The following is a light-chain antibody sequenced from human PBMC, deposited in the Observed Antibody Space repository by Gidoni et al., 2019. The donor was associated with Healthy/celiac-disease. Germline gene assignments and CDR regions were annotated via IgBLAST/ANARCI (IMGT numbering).Light chain of an antibody. V-gene: IGKV3-15*01. CDR3: QQYNNWPPWT. CDR1: QSVSSN. J-gene: IGKJ1*01. CDR2: GAS. Sequence: EIVMTQSPATLSVSPGERATRSCRASQSVSSNLAWYQQKPGQAPRLLIYGASTRATGIPARFIGSGSGTEFTLTISSLQSEDFAVYYCQQYNNWPPWTFGQGTKVEIK.